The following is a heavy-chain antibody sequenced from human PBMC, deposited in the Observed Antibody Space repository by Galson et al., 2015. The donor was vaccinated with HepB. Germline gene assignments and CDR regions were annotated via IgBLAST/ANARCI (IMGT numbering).Heavy chain of an antibody. J-gene: IGHJ6*02. D-gene: IGHD6-19*01. Sequence: SLRLSCAASGFTFSSYTMTWVRQAPGKGLEWVSSISSSSSYIYYADSVKGRFTISRDNAKNSLYLQMNSLKAEDTAVYYCAREGSSRYHYGMDVWGQGTTVTVS. CDR3: AREGSSRYHYGMDV. V-gene: IGHV3-21*01. CDR2: ISSSSSYI. CDR1: GFTFSSYT.